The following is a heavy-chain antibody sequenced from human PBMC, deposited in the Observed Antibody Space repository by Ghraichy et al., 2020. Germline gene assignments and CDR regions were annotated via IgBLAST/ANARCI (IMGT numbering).Heavy chain of an antibody. V-gene: IGHV3-30*18. Sequence: GGSLRLSCAASGFYFSSSGMHWARQAPGKGLDWVALISFDGSNKYYADSVKGRFTISRDNSKNTLYLQMNSLRAEDTAVYFCAKDKGRDGNNYPDSWGQGTLVTVSS. CDR3: AKDKGRDGNNYPDS. D-gene: IGHD5-24*01. CDR1: GFYFSSSG. CDR2: ISFDGSNK. J-gene: IGHJ5*01.